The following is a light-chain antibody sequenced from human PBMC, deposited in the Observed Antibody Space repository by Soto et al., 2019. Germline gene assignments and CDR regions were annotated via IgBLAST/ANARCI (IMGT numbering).Light chain of an antibody. CDR1: SSDVGAHNY. V-gene: IGLV2-8*01. Sequence: QSALTQPPSASGSPGQSLTISCTGTSSDVGAHNYVSWYQQNPGKAPKLMLYDVNKRPSGVPDRFSGSKSGNTAPLTVSGLQAEDEADYYCSSYAGGNNWVFGGGTKVTVL. CDR3: SSYAGGNNWV. J-gene: IGLJ3*02. CDR2: DVN.